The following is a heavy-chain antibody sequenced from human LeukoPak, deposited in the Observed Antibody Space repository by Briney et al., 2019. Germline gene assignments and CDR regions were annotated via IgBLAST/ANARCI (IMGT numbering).Heavy chain of an antibody. Sequence: KAGGSLRLSCAVSGFTFSSYGMSWVRQAPGKGLEWVSAISGSGYSAYYADSVKGRFTISRDNSKNTLYLQMNGLRPEDTAVYYCARNGPVAGHHYYYYYYMDVWGKGTTVTVSS. CDR2: ISGSGYSA. J-gene: IGHJ6*03. CDR1: GFTFSSYG. V-gene: IGHV3-23*01. CDR3: ARNGPVAGHHYYYYYYMDV. D-gene: IGHD6-19*01.